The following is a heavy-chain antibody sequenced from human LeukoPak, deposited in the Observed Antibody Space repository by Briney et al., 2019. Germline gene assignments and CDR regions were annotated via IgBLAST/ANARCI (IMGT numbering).Heavy chain of an antibody. D-gene: IGHD5-12*01. CDR3: ARDYEGAFDI. Sequence: SETLSLTCTVSGGSISSSSYYWGWIRQPPGMGLEWIGSIYYSGSTYYNPSLKSRVTISVGTSKNQFSLKLSSVTAADTAVYYCARDYEGAFDIWGQGTMVTVSS. V-gene: IGHV4-39*07. CDR1: GGSISSSSYY. CDR2: IYYSGST. J-gene: IGHJ3*02.